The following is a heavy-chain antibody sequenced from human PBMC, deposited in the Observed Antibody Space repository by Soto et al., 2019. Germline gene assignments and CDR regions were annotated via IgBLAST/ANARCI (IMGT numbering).Heavy chain of an antibody. CDR1: GFTFSNAW. CDR2: IKSKTDGGTT. Sequence: EVQLVESGGGLVKPGGSLRLSCAASGFTFSNAWMNWVRQAPGKGLEWVGRIKSKTDGGTTDYAAPVKGRFTISTDDSKDTLYPEMNSLKTEDTAVYYCTTSGVRGVINYWGQGTLVTVSS. D-gene: IGHD3-10*01. J-gene: IGHJ4*02. V-gene: IGHV3-15*07. CDR3: TTSGVRGVINY.